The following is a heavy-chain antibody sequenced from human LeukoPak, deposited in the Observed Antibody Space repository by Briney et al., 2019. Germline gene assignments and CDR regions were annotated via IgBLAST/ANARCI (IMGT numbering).Heavy chain of an antibody. Sequence: ASLKVSCKASGYTFTGYYMHWVRQAPGQGLEWMGWINPNSGGTNYAQKFQGRVTMTRDTSISTAYMELSRLRSDDTAVYYCARNSLDYGDLTYGLIDYWGQGTLVTVSS. D-gene: IGHD4-17*01. CDR2: INPNSGGT. V-gene: IGHV1-2*02. CDR1: GYTFTGYY. J-gene: IGHJ4*02. CDR3: ARNSLDYGDLTYGLIDY.